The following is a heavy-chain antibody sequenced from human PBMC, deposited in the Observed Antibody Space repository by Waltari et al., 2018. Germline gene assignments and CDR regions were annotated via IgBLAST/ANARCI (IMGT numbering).Heavy chain of an antibody. CDR1: GGSISSGSYY. CDR2: IYTSGST. CDR3: ASGVGREEDS. J-gene: IGHJ4*02. V-gene: IGHV4-61*02. Sequence: QVQLQESGPGLVKPSQTLSLTCTVSGGSISSGSYYWSWIRQPAGKGLEWIGRIYTSGSTNYNPSLKSRVTISVDTSKNQFSLKLSSVTAADTAVYYCASGVGREEDSWGQGTLVTVSS. D-gene: IGHD2-8*01.